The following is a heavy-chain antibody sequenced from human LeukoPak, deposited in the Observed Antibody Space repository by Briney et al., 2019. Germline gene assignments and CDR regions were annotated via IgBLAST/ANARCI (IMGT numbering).Heavy chain of an antibody. Sequence: ASVKVSCKASGGTFSSYAISWVRQAPGQGLEWMGGIIPIFGTANYAQKLQGRVTITADKSTSTAYMELSSLRSEDTAVYYCAESGPDSSGWYYFDYWGQGTLVTVSS. V-gene: IGHV1-69*06. CDR2: IIPIFGTA. J-gene: IGHJ4*02. D-gene: IGHD6-19*01. CDR3: AESGPDSSGWYYFDY. CDR1: GGTFSSYA.